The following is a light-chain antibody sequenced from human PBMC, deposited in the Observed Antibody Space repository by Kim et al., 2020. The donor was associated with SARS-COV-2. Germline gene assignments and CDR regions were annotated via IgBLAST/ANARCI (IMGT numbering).Light chain of an antibody. J-gene: IGKJ4*01. CDR3: QQNKSDPLT. CDR1: QSISSW. Sequence: IQMTQSPSTLSASVGDRVTITCRASQSISSWLAWYQQKPGQAPKFLIYKASTLESGVPARFSGSGSGTEFTLTISSLQPEDFATYYCQQNKSDPLTFGGGTKVDIK. V-gene: IGKV1-5*03. CDR2: KAS.